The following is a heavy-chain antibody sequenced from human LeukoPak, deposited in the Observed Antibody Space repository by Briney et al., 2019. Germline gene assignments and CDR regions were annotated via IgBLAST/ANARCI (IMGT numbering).Heavy chain of an antibody. Sequence: SETLSLTCTVSGGSISSSSYCWGWIRQPPGKGLEWIGSIYYSGSTYYNPSLKSRVTISVDTSKNQFSLKLSSVTAADTAVYYCARHPLTPYGMDVWGQGTTVTVSS. CDR1: GGSISSSSYC. CDR3: ARHPLTPYGMDV. J-gene: IGHJ6*02. V-gene: IGHV4-39*01. CDR2: IYYSGST.